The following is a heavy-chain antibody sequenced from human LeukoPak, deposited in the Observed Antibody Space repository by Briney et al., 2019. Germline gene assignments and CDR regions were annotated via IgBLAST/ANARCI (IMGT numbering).Heavy chain of an antibody. D-gene: IGHD1-26*01. CDR2: INLSSDGT. V-gene: IGHV1-46*01. CDR3: AKEPPTTGWFDP. J-gene: IGHJ5*02. CDR1: GATFTSYA. Sequence: ASVKVSCTASGATFTSYAISWVRQAPGQGLEWMGVINLSSDGTNYPQRFQGRVTLTRDTSTSTVYMELTSLRSEDTAMYYCAKEPPTTGWFDPWGQGTLVTVSS.